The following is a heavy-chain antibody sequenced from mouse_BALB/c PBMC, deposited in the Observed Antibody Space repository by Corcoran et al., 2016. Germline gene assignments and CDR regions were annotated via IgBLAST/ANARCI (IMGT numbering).Heavy chain of an antibody. CDR2: INPNNGGT. V-gene: IGHV1-18*01. D-gene: IGHD2-1*01. J-gene: IGHJ1*01. CDR3: ARRKFGKEDLWYFDV. Sequence: EVQLQQSGPELVKPGASVKISCKTSGYTFTEYTMHWVKQSHGKSLEWIGGINPNNGGTSYNQKFKGKATLTVDKSSSTAYMELRSLTSEDSAVYYWARRKFGKEDLWYFDVWGAGTTVTVSS. CDR1: GYTFTEYT.